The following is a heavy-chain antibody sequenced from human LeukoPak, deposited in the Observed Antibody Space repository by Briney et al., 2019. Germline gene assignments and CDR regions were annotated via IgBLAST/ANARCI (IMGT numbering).Heavy chain of an antibody. V-gene: IGHV4-61*02. CDR1: GDSISSGDYY. CDR2: INTSGST. Sequence: PSETLSLTCTVSGDSISSGDYYWSWIRQPAGKGLEWIVRINTSGSTNYTPSLKSRVTISLDTSKNQFSLKLSSVTAADTAVYYCARGAAGTFDYWGQGTLVTVSS. D-gene: IGHD6-13*01. CDR3: ARGAAGTFDY. J-gene: IGHJ4*02.